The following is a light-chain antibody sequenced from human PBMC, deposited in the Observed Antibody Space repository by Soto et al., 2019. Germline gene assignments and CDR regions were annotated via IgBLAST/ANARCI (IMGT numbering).Light chain of an antibody. J-gene: IGKJ2*01. CDR3: QQSYSTPYT. CDR2: AAS. V-gene: IGKV1-39*01. Sequence: DIQMTQSPSSLSASVGDRVTITCRASQSISSYLNWFQLKPGKAPKLLIYAASTLQSGVPSRFSGSGSGTEFTLTISSLQPEDYAAYYCQQSYSTPYTFGQGTKLEIK. CDR1: QSISSY.